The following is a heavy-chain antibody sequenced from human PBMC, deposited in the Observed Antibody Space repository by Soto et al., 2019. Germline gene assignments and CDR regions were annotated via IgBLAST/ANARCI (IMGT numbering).Heavy chain of an antibody. D-gene: IGHD4-17*01. CDR1: GFTFSSYW. CDR3: ARLGMETTVTLYYYYMDV. CDR2: IKQDGSEK. Sequence: GGSLRLSCAASGFTFSSYWMSWVRQAPGKGLEWVANIKQDGSEKYYVDSVKGRFTISRDNAKNSLYLQMNSLRAEDTAVYYCARLGMETTVTLYYYYMDVWGKGTTVTVSS. J-gene: IGHJ6*03. V-gene: IGHV3-7*01.